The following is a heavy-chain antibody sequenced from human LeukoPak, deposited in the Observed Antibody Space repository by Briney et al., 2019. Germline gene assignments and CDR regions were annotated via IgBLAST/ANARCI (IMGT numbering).Heavy chain of an antibody. Sequence: GGSLRLSCAASGFTFSSYAMHWVRQAPGKGLEYVSAISSNGGSTYYANSVKGRFTISRDNSKNTLYLQMGSLRAEDMAVYYCARGEDVVGTVNLLDSWGQGTLVTVSS. CDR1: GFTFSSYA. D-gene: IGHD2-21*02. V-gene: IGHV3-64*01. CDR3: ARGEDVVGTVNLLDS. CDR2: ISSNGGST. J-gene: IGHJ4*02.